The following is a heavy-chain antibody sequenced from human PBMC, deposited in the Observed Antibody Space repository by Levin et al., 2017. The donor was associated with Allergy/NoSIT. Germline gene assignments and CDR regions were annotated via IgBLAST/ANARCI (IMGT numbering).Heavy chain of an antibody. CDR1: GGSISSSSYY. J-gene: IGHJ4*02. D-gene: IGHD3-10*01. CDR3: ARGGPTYYYGSGSYYSDY. CDR2: IYYSGST. Sequence: PSQTLSLTCTVSGGSISSSSYYWGWIRQPPGKGLEWIGSIYYSGSTYYNPSLKSRVTISVDTSKNQFSLKLSSVTAADTAVYYCARGGPTYYYGSGSYYSDYWGQGTLVTVSS. V-gene: IGHV4-39*01.